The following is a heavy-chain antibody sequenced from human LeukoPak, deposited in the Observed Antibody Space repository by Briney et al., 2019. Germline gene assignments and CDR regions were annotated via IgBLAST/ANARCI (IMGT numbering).Heavy chain of an antibody. CDR3: ARDHAADIVATGEDY. J-gene: IGHJ4*02. V-gene: IGHV3-64*04. CDR1: GFTFSNYA. Sequence: GGSLRLSCSASGFTFSNYAMHWVRQAPGKGLEYVSAITINIDRTFYADSVQGRFTISRDNSRNTLYLQMNSLRGEDTAVYYCARDHAADIVATGEDYWGQGTLVTVSS. D-gene: IGHD5-12*01. CDR2: ITINIDRT.